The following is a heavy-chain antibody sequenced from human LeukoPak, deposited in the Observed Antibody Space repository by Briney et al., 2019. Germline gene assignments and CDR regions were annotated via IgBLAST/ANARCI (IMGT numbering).Heavy chain of an antibody. J-gene: IGHJ4*02. CDR3: ARVSRYYFDY. Sequence: PGGSLRLSCAASGFTFSSYAMSWVRQAPGKGLEWVSYISSSGSTIYYADSVKGRFTISRDNAKNSLYLQMNSLRAEDTAVYYCARVSRYYFDYWGQGTLVTVSS. D-gene: IGHD1-14*01. CDR2: ISSSGSTI. V-gene: IGHV3-48*03. CDR1: GFTFSSYA.